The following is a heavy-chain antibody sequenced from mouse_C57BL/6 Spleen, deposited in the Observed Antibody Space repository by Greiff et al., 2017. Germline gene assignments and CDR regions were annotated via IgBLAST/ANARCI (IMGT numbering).Heavy chain of an antibody. V-gene: IGHV2-4*01. CDR3: AKGGYGSGNAGAMDY. Sequence: QVQLQQSGPGLVQPSQSLSITCTVSGFSLTSYGVHWVRQPPGKGLEWLGVIWSGGSTDYNAAFISRLSISKDNSKSQVFFKMNSLQADDPAIYYCAKGGYGSGNAGAMDYWGQGTSVTVSS. CDR2: IWSGGST. D-gene: IGHD1-1*01. J-gene: IGHJ4*01. CDR1: GFSLTSYG.